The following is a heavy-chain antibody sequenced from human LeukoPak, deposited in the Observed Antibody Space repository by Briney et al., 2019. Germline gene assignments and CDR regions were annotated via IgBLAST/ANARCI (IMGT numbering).Heavy chain of an antibody. CDR2: IYTSGST. Sequence: PSETLSLTCTVSGGSISSGSYYWTWIRQPAGKGLEWIGRIYTSGSTNYNPSLKSRVTISVDTSKNQFSLKLSSVTAADTAVYYCARRGDSYGDNPYAFDIWGQGTMVTVSS. D-gene: IGHD5-18*01. V-gene: IGHV4-61*02. CDR1: GGSISSGSYY. J-gene: IGHJ3*02. CDR3: ARRGDSYGDNPYAFDI.